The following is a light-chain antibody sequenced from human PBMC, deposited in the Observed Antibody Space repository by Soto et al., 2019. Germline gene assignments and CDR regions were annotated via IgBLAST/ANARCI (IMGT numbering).Light chain of an antibody. CDR3: RSYTSSSTWV. CDR2: DVS. V-gene: IGLV2-14*03. CDR1: SSDVGGYNY. Sequence: QSALTQPASVSGSPGQSITISCTGTSSDVGGYNYVSWYQQHPGKAPKLMIYDVSNRPSGVSNRFSGSKSDNTASLTISGLQAEDDADDYCRSYTSSSTWVFGGGTKLTVL. J-gene: IGLJ3*02.